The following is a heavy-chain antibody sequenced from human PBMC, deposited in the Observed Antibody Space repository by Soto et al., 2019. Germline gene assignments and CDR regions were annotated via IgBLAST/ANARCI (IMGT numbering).Heavy chain of an antibody. CDR2: INAGNGNT. Sequence: QVQLVQSGAEVKKPGASVKVSCKASGYTFTSYAMHWVRQAPGQRLEWMGWINAGNGNTKYSQKFQGRVTITRDTSASTAYMELSSLRSEDTAVYYCARSAEQLVPFNEYWGQGTLITVSS. CDR3: ARSAEQLVPFNEY. D-gene: IGHD6-13*01. CDR1: GYTFTSYA. J-gene: IGHJ4*02. V-gene: IGHV1-3*01.